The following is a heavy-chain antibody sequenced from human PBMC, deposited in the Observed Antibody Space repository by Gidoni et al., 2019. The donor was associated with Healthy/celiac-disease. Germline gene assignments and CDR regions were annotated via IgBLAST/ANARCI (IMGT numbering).Heavy chain of an antibody. CDR1: GFTSSSYA. CDR2: ISGRGGST. V-gene: IGHV3-23*01. J-gene: IGHJ5*02. CDR3: AKDSTYYYDSSGYPREGWFDP. Sequence: EVQLLESGGGLVQSGGSLRLSCAASGFTSSSYAMRWVRQAPGKGLEWVSAISGRGGSTYYADSVKGRFTISRDNSKNTLYLQMNSLRAEDTAVYYCAKDSTYYYDSSGYPREGWFDPWGQGTLVTVSS. D-gene: IGHD3-22*01.